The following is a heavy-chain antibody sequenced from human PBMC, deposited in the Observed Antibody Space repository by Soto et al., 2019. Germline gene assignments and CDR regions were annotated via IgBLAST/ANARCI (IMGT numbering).Heavy chain of an antibody. D-gene: IGHD2-2*01. CDR1: GGSINSYY. CDR3: ARDYLAYQMLSSFDP. Sequence: SETLSLTCTVSGGSINSYYWSWIRQPPGKGPEWIGYIYYSGNTKYNPSLKSRVSLSVDMSKNQFTLKLYSVTAADTAVYYCARDYLAYQMLSSFDPWGQGTLVTVSS. J-gene: IGHJ5*02. CDR2: IYYSGNT. V-gene: IGHV4-59*01.